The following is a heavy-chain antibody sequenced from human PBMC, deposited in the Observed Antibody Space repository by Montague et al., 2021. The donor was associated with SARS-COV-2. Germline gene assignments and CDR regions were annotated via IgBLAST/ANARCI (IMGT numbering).Heavy chain of an antibody. CDR2: IKQDGSEK. CDR1: GFTFSSYW. V-gene: IGHV3-7*01. CDR3: ARDSVVVAAMYYYYGMDV. D-gene: IGHD2-15*01. Sequence: SLRLSCAASGFTFSSYWMSWVRQAPGKGLEWVTNIKQDGSEKYYEDSVKGRFTISRDNAKNSLYLQMNSLRAEDTAVYYCARDSVVVAAMYYYYGMDVWGQGTTVTVSS. J-gene: IGHJ6*02.